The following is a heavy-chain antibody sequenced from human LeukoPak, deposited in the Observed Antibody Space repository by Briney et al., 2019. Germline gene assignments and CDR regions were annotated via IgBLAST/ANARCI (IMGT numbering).Heavy chain of an antibody. V-gene: IGHV3-48*02. D-gene: IGHD3-3*01. CDR1: GFTFSSYS. J-gene: IGHJ5*02. Sequence: GGSLRLSCAASGFTFSSYSMNWVRQAPGKGLEWVSYISSSSSTIYYADSVKGRFTISRDNAKNSLYLQMNSLRDEDTAVYYCARDGTLLDCDFWSGYRADNWFDPWGQGTLVTVSS. CDR3: ARDGTLLDCDFWSGYRADNWFDP. CDR2: ISSSSSTI.